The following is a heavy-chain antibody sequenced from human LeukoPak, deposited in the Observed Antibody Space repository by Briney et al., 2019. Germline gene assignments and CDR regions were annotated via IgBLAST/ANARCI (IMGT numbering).Heavy chain of an antibody. Sequence: ASVKVSCKASGYTFTSYYMHWVRQAPGQGLEWMGIINPSGGSTSYAQKFQGRVTMTRDTSTSTVYMELSSLRSEDTAVYYCAREPTYYYDSSGYSEPTPFDYWGQGTLVTVSS. CDR2: INPSGGST. J-gene: IGHJ4*02. V-gene: IGHV1-46*01. CDR1: GYTFTSYY. CDR3: AREPTYYYDSSGYSEPTPFDY. D-gene: IGHD3-22*01.